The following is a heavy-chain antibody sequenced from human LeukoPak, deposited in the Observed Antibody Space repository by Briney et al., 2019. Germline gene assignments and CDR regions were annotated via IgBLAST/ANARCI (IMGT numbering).Heavy chain of an antibody. J-gene: IGHJ6*03. CDR3: ARVGYEYVWGSNRYYYYYMDV. V-gene: IGHV3-21*04. CDR1: GFSFSDFT. CDR2: ISSSSSYI. Sequence: GGSLRLSCAASGFSFSDFTMTWVRQAPGKGLEWVSSISSSSSYIYYADSVKGRFTISRDNSKNTLFLQMNSLRAEDTAVYYCARVGYEYVWGSNRYYYYYMDVWGKGTTVSITS. D-gene: IGHD3-16*02.